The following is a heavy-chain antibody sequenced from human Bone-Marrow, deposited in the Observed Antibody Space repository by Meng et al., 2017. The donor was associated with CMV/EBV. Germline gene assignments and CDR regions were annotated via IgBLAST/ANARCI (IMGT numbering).Heavy chain of an antibody. CDR1: GFTFSRYA. CDR3: GKVGYSGSSHYSDY. D-gene: IGHD1-26*01. CDR2: ISSDGRST. V-gene: IGHV3-64*02. J-gene: IGHJ4*02. Sequence: GGSLRLSCVASGFTFSRYAVSWVRQAPGKGLEYVSSISSDGRSTNYADSVRGRFTSSRDNSKNTVDLQMGSLRADDTAVYYCGKVGYSGSSHYSDYWGQGTLVTVSS.